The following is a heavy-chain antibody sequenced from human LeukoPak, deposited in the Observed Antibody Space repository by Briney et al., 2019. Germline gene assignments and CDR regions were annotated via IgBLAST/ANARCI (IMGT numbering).Heavy chain of an antibody. V-gene: IGHV4-39*01. CDR1: GGSISSSSYY. Sequence: SETLSLTCTVSGGSISSSSYYWGWIRLPPGKGLEWIGSIYYSGSTYYNPSLKSRVTISVDTSKNQFSLKLSSVTAADTAVYYCARHVGFTWDSSELDQNNWFDPWGQGTLVTVSS. CDR2: IYYSGST. D-gene: IGHD3-22*01. CDR3: ARHVGFTWDSSELDQNNWFDP. J-gene: IGHJ5*02.